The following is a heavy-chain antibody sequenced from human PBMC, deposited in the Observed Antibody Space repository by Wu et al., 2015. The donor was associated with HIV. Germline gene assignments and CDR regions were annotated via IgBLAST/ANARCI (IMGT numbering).Heavy chain of an antibody. CDR1: GDGFTSYA. CDR3: ARGDYANYDFWSAYPSY. J-gene: IGHJ4*02. Sequence: QVHLVQFGGEVKKPGSSVKVTCKASGDGFTSYAVSWVRQAPGQGLEWMGGINPLFGTTKFAQKFQGRLTITTDELRTTAYMELSRLRSDDTAVYYCARGDYANYDFWSAYPSYWGQGTLVTVSS. V-gene: IGHV1-69*05. D-gene: IGHD3-3*01. CDR2: INPLFGTT.